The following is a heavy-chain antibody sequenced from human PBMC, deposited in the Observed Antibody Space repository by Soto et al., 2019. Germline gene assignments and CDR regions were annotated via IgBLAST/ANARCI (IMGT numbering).Heavy chain of an antibody. J-gene: IGHJ4*02. CDR3: ARQGSSGYFVGYDY. D-gene: IGHD3-22*01. Sequence: GGSLKISCNASGYSFTSYWIGLLLHMPGKGLEWMGIIYPGDSDTRYSPSFQGQVTISADKSISTAYLQWSSLKASDTAMYYCARQGSSGYFVGYDYWGQGTLVTVSS. CDR2: IYPGDSDT. CDR1: GYSFTSYW. V-gene: IGHV5-51*01.